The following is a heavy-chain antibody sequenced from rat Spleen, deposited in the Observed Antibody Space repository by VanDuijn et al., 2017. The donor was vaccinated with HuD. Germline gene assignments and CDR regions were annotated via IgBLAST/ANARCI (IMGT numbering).Heavy chain of an antibody. CDR2: ISPSGGST. D-gene: IGHD1-5*01. CDR3: TTERYPPFAY. V-gene: IGHV5-19*01. J-gene: IGHJ3*01. Sequence: EVRLVESGGLLVQPGRSMKLSCAASGFTFSNYGMAWVRQAPTKGLEWVASISPSGGSTHYRDSVKGRFTISRDNAESTLYLQMDSLRSEDTATYYCTTERYPPFAYWGQGTLVTVSS. CDR1: GFTFSNYG.